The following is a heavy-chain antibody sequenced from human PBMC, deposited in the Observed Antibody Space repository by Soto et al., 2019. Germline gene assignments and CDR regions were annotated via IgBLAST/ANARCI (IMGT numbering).Heavy chain of an antibody. CDR1: GFTFSSYG. CDR2: IWYDGSNK. V-gene: IGHV3-33*01. CDR3: ARVCIVAEGPDAFDI. J-gene: IGHJ3*02. D-gene: IGHD1-26*01. Sequence: QVQLVESGGGVVQPGRSLRLSCAASGFTFSSYGMHWVRQAPGKGLEWVAVIWYDGSNKYYEDSVKGRFTISRDNSKNTLYLQMNSLRAEDTAVYYCARVCIVAEGPDAFDIWGQGTMVTVSS.